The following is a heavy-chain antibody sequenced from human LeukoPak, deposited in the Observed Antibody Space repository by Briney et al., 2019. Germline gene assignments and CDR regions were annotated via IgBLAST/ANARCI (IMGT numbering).Heavy chain of an antibody. Sequence: PGGSLRLSCAASGFTFSRYDMHWVRQAPGKGLEWVAGISYDGSDEYYAASVKGRFTISRDNSKNTLYLQMNSLRAEDTAVYYCARAVVTYFDYWGQGNLVTVSS. CDR1: GFTFSRYD. CDR2: ISYDGSDE. D-gene: IGHD3-22*01. V-gene: IGHV3-30*03. CDR3: ARAVVTYFDY. J-gene: IGHJ4*02.